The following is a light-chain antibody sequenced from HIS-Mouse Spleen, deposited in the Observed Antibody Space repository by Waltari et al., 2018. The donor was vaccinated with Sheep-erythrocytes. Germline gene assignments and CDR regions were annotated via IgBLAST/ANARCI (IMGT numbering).Light chain of an antibody. CDR2: EGS. CDR1: SSDVGSYNL. Sequence: QSALTQPASVSGPPGQSITISCTGTSSDVGSYNLVSWYQQHPGKAPKPMIYEGSKRPSGVSNRFSGSKSGNTASLTISGLQAEDEADYYCCSYAGSSTLVFGGGTKLTVL. J-gene: IGLJ2*01. CDR3: CSYAGSSTLV. V-gene: IGLV2-23*01.